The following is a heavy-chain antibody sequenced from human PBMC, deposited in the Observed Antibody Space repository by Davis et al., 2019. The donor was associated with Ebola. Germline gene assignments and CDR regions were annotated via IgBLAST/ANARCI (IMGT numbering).Heavy chain of an antibody. V-gene: IGHV4-34*01. CDR2: INHSGST. CDR3: ARGQGLRFLEWLSTHYGMDV. J-gene: IGHJ6*02. D-gene: IGHD3-3*01. CDR1: GGSFSGYY. Sequence: PSETLSLTCAVYGGSFSGYYWSWIRQPPGKGLEWIGEINHSGSTNYNPSLKSRVTISVDTSKNQFSLKLSSVTAADTAVYYCARGQGLRFLEWLSTHYGMDVWGQGTTVTVSS.